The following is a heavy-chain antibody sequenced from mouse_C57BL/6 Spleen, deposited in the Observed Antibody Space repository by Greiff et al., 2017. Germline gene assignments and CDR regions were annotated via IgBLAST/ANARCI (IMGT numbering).Heavy chain of an antibody. CDR2: LNPSSGYT. J-gene: IGHJ2*01. CDR3: ANYFDY. CDR1: GYTFTSYW. V-gene: IGHV1-7*01. Sequence: VQLQQSGAELAKPGASVKLSCKASGYTFTSYWMHWVKQRPGQGLEWIGYLNPSSGYTKYNQKFKDKATLTADKSSRPAYMHLRSLTYADSADYACANYFDYWGQGTTLTVSS.